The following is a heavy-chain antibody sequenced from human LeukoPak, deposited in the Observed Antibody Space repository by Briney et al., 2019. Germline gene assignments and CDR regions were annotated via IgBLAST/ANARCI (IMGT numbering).Heavy chain of an antibody. D-gene: IGHD6-6*01. V-gene: IGHV1-8*01. CDR3: ATPMGSSSSAFDI. Sequence: ASVKVSCKASGYTFTSYDINWVRQATGQGLEWMGWMNPNSGNTGYAQKFQGRVTMTRNTSISTAYMELSSLRSEDTAVYYCATPMGSSSSAFDIWSQGTMVTVSS. CDR2: MNPNSGNT. J-gene: IGHJ3*02. CDR1: GYTFTSYD.